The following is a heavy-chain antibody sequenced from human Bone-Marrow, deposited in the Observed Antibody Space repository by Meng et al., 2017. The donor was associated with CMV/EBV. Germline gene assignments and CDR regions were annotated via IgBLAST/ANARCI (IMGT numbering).Heavy chain of an antibody. J-gene: IGHJ6*02. D-gene: IGHD5-12*01. Sequence: ASVKVSCKASGYTFTSYDINWVRQATGQGLEWMGWMNPNSGNTGYAQKFQGRVTMTRNTSISTAYMELSSLRSEDTAVYYCARGPFILAAPYYYYGMDVWGQGTTVTVSS. CDR1: GYTFTSYD. CDR2: MNPNSGNT. CDR3: ARGPFILAAPYYYYGMDV. V-gene: IGHV1-8*01.